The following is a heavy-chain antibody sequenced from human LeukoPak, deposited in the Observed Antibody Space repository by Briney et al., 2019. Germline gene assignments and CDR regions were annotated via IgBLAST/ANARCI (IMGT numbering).Heavy chain of an antibody. CDR1: GYTFTSYG. V-gene: IGHV1-18*01. CDR3: ATDSGYSAYEGFDY. Sequence: ASVKVSCKASGYTFTSYGISWVRQAPGQGLEWMGWISGYNGNTNYAQNLQGRVTMTTDTSTSTAYMESRSLGSDDTAVYYCATDSGYSAYEGFDYWGQGTLVTVSS. CDR2: ISGYNGNT. D-gene: IGHD5-12*01. J-gene: IGHJ4*02.